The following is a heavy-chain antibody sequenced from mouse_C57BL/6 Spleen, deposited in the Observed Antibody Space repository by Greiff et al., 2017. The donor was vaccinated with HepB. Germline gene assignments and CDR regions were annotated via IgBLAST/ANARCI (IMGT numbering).Heavy chain of an antibody. J-gene: IGHJ4*01. CDR3: AFYYSNYYAMDY. D-gene: IGHD2-5*01. CDR2: ISYDGSN. V-gene: IGHV3-6*01. Sequence: VQLKESGPGLVKPSQSLSLTCSVTGYSITSGYYWNWIRQFPGNKLEWMGYISYDGSNNYNPSLKNRISITRDTSKNQFFLKLNSVTTEDTATYYCAFYYSNYYAMDYWGQGTSVTVSS. CDR1: GYSITSGYY.